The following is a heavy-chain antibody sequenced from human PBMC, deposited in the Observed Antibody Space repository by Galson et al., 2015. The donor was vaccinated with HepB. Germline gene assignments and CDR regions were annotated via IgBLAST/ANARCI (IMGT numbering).Heavy chain of an antibody. Sequence: QSGAEVKKPGESLRISCKGSGYTFTSYWINWVRQMPGKGLEWMGRIDPSDSYTSYSPSFQGHVTISADKSISTAYLQWSSLKASDTSMYYCAVNGMNSSGWYAYWGQGTLVTVSS. J-gene: IGHJ4*02. D-gene: IGHD6-19*01. CDR3: AVNGMNSSGWYAY. CDR1: GYTFTSYW. CDR2: IDPSDSYT. V-gene: IGHV5-10-1*01.